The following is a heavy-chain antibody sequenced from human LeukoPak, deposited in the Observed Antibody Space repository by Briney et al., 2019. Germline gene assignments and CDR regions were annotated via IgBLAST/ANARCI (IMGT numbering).Heavy chain of an antibody. J-gene: IGHJ5*02. Sequence: PGGSLRLSCAASGFTFSSYSMNWVRQAPGKGLEWVSSISSSSSYIYYADSVKGRFTISRDNAKNSLYLQMNSLRAEDTAVYYCARALTIFGVVRVHNWFDPWGQGTLVTVSS. CDR2: ISSSSSYI. D-gene: IGHD3-3*01. V-gene: IGHV3-21*01. CDR1: GFTFSSYS. CDR3: ARALTIFGVVRVHNWFDP.